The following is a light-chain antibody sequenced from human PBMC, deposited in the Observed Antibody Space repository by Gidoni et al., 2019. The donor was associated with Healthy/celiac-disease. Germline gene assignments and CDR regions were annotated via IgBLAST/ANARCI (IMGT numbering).Light chain of an antibody. CDR3: QQYNV. V-gene: IGKV1-5*03. CDR2: KAS. Sequence: DIQMTQSPSTLSASVGDRVTITCRASQSISSWLAWYQQKPGKAPKLLIYKASSLESGVPSRFSGSGSGTEFTLTISSLQPDDFATYYCQQYNVFGQXTKVEIK. J-gene: IGKJ1*01. CDR1: QSISSW.